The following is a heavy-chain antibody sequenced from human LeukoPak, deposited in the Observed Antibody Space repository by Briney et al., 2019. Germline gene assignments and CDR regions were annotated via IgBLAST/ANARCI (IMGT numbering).Heavy chain of an antibody. CDR3: ARWSGVSSTSCYDY. J-gene: IGHJ4*02. CDR1: GGSFSGYY. V-gene: IGHV4-34*01. D-gene: IGHD2-2*01. Sequence: SETLSLTCAVYGGSFSGYYWSWIRQPPGKGLEWIGEINHSGSTNYNPSLKSRVTISIDTSKNQFSLKLSSVTAADTAVYYCARWSGVSSTSCYDYWGQGTLVTVSS. CDR2: INHSGST.